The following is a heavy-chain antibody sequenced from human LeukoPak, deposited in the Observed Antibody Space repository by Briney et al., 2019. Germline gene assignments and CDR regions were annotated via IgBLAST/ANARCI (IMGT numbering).Heavy chain of an antibody. CDR3: ASKKGVFNTLNDY. CDR1: GFTFSSYA. V-gene: IGHV3-23*01. Sequence: GGSLRLSCAASGFTFSSYAMSWVRQAPGKGLEWVSAISGSGGSTYYADSVKGRFTISRDNSKNTLYLQMNSLRAEDTAVYYCASKKGVFNTLNDYWGQGTLVTVSS. CDR2: ISGSGGST. J-gene: IGHJ4*02. D-gene: IGHD3-10*01.